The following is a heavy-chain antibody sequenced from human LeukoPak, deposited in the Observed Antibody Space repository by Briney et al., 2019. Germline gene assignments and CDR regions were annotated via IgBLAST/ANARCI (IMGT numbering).Heavy chain of an antibody. CDR3: AREVAAAGTDY. CDR1: GYTFASYY. J-gene: IGHJ4*02. D-gene: IGHD6-13*01. CDR2: INPSGGST. V-gene: IGHV1-46*01. Sequence: ASVKVSCKASGYTFASYYMHWVRQAPGQGLEWMGIINPSGGSTSYAQKFQGRVTMTRDTSTSTVYMELSSLRSEDTAVYYCAREVAAAGTDYWGQGTLVTVPS.